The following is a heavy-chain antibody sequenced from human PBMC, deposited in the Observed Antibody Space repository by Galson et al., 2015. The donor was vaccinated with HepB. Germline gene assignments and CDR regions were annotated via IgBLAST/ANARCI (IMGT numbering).Heavy chain of an antibody. CDR1: GFSFNSYT. D-gene: IGHD3-10*01. Sequence: SLRLSCAASGFSFNSYTMNWVRQAPGKGLEWVSCIGSSSRFIFYGDSVKGRFTISRDNGKNSVYLQMDNLRAEDTAVYYCARRFGELNYYYGMDVWGQGTTVTVSS. CDR2: IGSSSRFI. V-gene: IGHV3-21*01. J-gene: IGHJ6*02. CDR3: ARRFGELNYYYGMDV.